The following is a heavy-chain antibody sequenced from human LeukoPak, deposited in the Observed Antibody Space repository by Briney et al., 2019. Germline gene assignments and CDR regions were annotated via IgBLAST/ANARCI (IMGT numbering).Heavy chain of an antibody. CDR1: GGSISRYY. CDR3: AREGSYSSSSPFDY. CDR2: IYYSGST. D-gene: IGHD6-6*01. V-gene: IGHV4-59*01. J-gene: IGHJ4*02. Sequence: PSETLYLTCTVSGGSISRYYWSWIRQPPGKGLEWIGYIYYSGSTNYNPSLKSRVTISVDTSKNQFSLKLSSVTAADTAVYYCAREGSYSSSSPFDYWGQGTLVTVSS.